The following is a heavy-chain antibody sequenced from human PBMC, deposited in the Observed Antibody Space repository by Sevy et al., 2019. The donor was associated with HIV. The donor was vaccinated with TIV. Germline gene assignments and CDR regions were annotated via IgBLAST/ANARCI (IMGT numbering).Heavy chain of an antibody. J-gene: IGHJ4*02. CDR3: AREGPRIAQFDY. Sequence: SETLSLTCTVSGDSLSSNDYYWAWIRQPPGKGLDWIGSIHYSGSTYYNPSLRSRVTISVDTSKNQFSLKLRSVTAADTAVYYCAREGPRIAQFDYWGQGTLVTVSS. CDR1: GDSLSSNDYY. D-gene: IGHD6-13*01. CDR2: IHYSGST. V-gene: IGHV4-39*02.